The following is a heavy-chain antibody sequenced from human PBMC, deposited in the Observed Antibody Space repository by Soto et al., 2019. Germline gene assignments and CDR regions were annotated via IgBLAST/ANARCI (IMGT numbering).Heavy chain of an antibody. V-gene: IGHV3-48*03. CDR2: IGTSGKTI. CDR1: GFTFSSYE. J-gene: IGHJ6*02. D-gene: IGHD5-18*01. Sequence: EVQLVESGGGLVQAGGSLRLFCAVSGFTFSSYEMNWVRQAPGKGLEWVSYIGTSGKTIYYADSVRGRFTISRDNAKNSLYLQMNSLRAEDTAVYFCAREPAMYIGKFDYGLDVWGRGTTVTVSS. CDR3: AREPAMYIGKFDYGLDV.